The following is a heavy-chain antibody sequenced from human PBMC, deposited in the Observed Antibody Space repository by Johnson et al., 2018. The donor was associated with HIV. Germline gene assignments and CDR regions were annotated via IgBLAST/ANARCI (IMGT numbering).Heavy chain of an antibody. Sequence: VQVVESGGGVLRPGGSLRLSCEGFGFIFGDYGLSWVRQRPGKGLQWVSGINWNGGRTGYADSVKGRCTISRDNGKNSLYMQMNNPRADDTALYYCARRDSGSLSFDIWGQGTMVIVSS. CDR3: ARRDSGSLSFDI. J-gene: IGHJ3*02. CDR2: INWNGGRT. CDR1: GFIFGDYG. D-gene: IGHD1-26*01. V-gene: IGHV3-20*04.